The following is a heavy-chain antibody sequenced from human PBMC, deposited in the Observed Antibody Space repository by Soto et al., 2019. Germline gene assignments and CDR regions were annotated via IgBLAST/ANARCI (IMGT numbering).Heavy chain of an antibody. CDR2: IYYSGST. CDR1: GGSLSSGAYY. V-gene: IGHV4-31*11. D-gene: IGHD3-22*01. Sequence: TLSLTCAVSGGSLSSGAYYWSWLLEHGGKGLEWIGYIYYSGSTYYNPSLKSRVTISVDTSKNQFSLKLSSVTAADTAVYYCARVGHYYDSSGYYPRDYWGQGNLVTVSS. J-gene: IGHJ4*02. CDR3: ARVGHYYDSSGYYPRDY.